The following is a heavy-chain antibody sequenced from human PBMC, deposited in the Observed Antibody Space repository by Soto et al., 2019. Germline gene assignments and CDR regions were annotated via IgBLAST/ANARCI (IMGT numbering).Heavy chain of an antibody. Sequence: QITLKESGPTLVKPTQTLTLTCTFSGFSLSTSGVGVGWIRQPPGKALEWLALIYWDDDKRYSPSLKSRLTITKDTSKNQVVLTMTNMDPVDTATYYCAHIPVLWFGELAYYSGMDVWGQGTTVTVSS. V-gene: IGHV2-5*02. CDR2: IYWDDDK. J-gene: IGHJ6*02. D-gene: IGHD3-10*01. CDR3: AHIPVLWFGELAYYSGMDV. CDR1: GFSLSTSGVG.